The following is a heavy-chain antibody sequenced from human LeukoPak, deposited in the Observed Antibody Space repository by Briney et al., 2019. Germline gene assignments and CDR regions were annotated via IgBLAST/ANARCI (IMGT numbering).Heavy chain of an antibody. J-gene: IGHJ4*02. CDR3: AKDLPLSGSYIDY. CDR1: GFTFSSYS. V-gene: IGHV3-48*01. D-gene: IGHD1-26*01. Sequence: GGSLRLSCAASGFTFSSYSMNWVRQAPGKGLEWVSYISSSSSTKYYADSVKGRFTISRDNSKNTLYLQMNSLRAEDTAVYYCAKDLPLSGSYIDYWGQGTLVTVSS. CDR2: ISSSSSTK.